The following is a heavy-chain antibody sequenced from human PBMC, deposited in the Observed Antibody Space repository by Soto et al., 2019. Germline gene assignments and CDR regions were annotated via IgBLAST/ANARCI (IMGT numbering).Heavy chain of an antibody. CDR2: FGST. J-gene: IGHJ4*02. CDR3: ARVSTSASGSYYTLDF. D-gene: IGHD3-10*01. V-gene: IGHV4-59*11. CDR1: GDSISSHY. Sequence: QVQLQESGPGLVKPSETLSLTCTVSGDSISSHYWSWIRQPPGKGLEWIGFGSTKYNPSLKSRITISVDTSTNQFSLNLTSVTAADTAVYYCARVSTSASGSYYTLDFWGQGTLVTVSS.